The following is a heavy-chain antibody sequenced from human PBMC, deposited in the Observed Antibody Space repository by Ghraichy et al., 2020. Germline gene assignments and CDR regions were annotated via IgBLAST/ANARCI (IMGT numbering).Heavy chain of an antibody. V-gene: IGHV3-23*01. D-gene: IGHD6-19*01. J-gene: IGHJ4*02. CDR1: GFAFSSYA. Sequence: GGSLRLSCVASGFAFSSYAMSWVRQAPGAGLEWVAEISGSGGSTYNADSVTGRFIISRDNSKNTVYLQMNSLRVDDTAVYFCADSSGWDYWGRGILVTVSP. CDR2: ISGSGGST. CDR3: ADSSGWDY.